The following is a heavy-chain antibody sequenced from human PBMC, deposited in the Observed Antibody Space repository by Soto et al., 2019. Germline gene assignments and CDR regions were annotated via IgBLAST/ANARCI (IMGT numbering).Heavy chain of an antibody. D-gene: IGHD3-10*01. Sequence: QVQLVQSGAAVKKPGSSVKVSCKASGGTFSSYTISWVRQAPGQGLEWMGRIIPILGIANYAQKFQGRVTITADKSTSTAYMELSSLRSEDTAVYYCAREEVGYYFDYWGQGTLVTVSS. V-gene: IGHV1-69*08. CDR1: GGTFSSYT. CDR3: AREEVGYYFDY. CDR2: IIPILGIA. J-gene: IGHJ4*02.